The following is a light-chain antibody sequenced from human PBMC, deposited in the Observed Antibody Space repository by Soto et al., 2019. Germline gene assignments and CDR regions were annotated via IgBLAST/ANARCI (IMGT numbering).Light chain of an antibody. V-gene: IGLV2-14*01. CDR3: SSYTSSSPYV. CDR2: EVI. J-gene: IGLJ1*01. CDR1: SSDVGGYDY. Sequence: QSALTQSASVSGSPGQSITIPCTGTSSDVGGYDYASWYQQHPGKVPKLIIYEVIKRPSGVSHRFSGSKSGNTASLTISGLQTEDEADYYCSSYTSSSPYVFGTGTKVTVL.